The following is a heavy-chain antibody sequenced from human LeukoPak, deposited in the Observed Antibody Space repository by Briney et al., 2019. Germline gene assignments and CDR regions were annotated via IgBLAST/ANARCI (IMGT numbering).Heavy chain of an antibody. CDR2: IWYDGSNK. V-gene: IGHV3-33*01. CDR1: GFTFSSYA. J-gene: IGHJ4*02. Sequence: PGRSLRLSCEASGFTFSSYAMHWVRQARGKGLEWVAVIWYDGSNKYYVDSVKGRFTISRDNSKNTLYLQMNSLRAEDTAVYYCAREAFPKALGYWGQGTLVTVSS. CDR3: AREAFPKALGY.